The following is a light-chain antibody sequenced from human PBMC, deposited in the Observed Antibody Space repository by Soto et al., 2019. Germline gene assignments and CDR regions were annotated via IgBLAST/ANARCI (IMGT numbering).Light chain of an antibody. Sequence: QSVLTQPPSASGSPGQSVPISCTGTSSDIGRYNFVSWYQHHPGKAPRLIIYEVTKRPSGVPDRFSGSKSDSTASLTVSGLQAEDEAVYYCSSYTGSTNLVVFGGGTKLTVL. CDR1: SSDIGRYNF. V-gene: IGLV2-8*01. J-gene: IGLJ2*01. CDR2: EVT. CDR3: SSYTGSTNLVV.